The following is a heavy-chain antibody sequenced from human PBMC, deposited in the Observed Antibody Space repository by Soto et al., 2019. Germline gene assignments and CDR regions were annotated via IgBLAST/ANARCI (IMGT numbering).Heavy chain of an antibody. CDR1: GLTFSSYA. Sequence: GGSMRLSCAASGLTFSSYAMHWVRQAPGKGLEWVAVISYDGSSKYYADSVKGRFTISRDNSKNTLYLQMNSLRAEDTAVYYCARDTGGSYYSAFDIWGQGTMVSVSS. J-gene: IGHJ3*02. CDR2: ISYDGSSK. CDR3: ARDTGGSYYSAFDI. V-gene: IGHV3-30-3*01. D-gene: IGHD1-26*01.